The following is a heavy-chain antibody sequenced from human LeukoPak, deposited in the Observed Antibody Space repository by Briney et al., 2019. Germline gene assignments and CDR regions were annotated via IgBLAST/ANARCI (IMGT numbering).Heavy chain of an antibody. CDR2: ITPIFGTA. Sequence: SVKVSCKASGGTFSSYAISWVRQAPGQGLEWMGGITPIFGTANYAQKFQGRVTITADESTSTAYMELSSLRSEDTAVYYCASFDSSGRFDYWGQGTLVTVSS. J-gene: IGHJ4*02. D-gene: IGHD3-22*01. V-gene: IGHV1-69*13. CDR1: GGTFSSYA. CDR3: ASFDSSGRFDY.